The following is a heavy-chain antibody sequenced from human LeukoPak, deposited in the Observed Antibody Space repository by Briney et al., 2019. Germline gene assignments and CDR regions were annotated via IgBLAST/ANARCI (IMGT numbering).Heavy chain of an antibody. V-gene: IGHV3-23*01. CDR2: ISGSGGST. Sequence: GGSLRLSCAASGFTFSSYAMSRVRQAPGKGLEWVSSISGSGGSTYYADSVKGRFTIPRDNSKNTLYLQMNSLRAEDTAVFYCAKSHRNWFDPWGQGTLVTVSS. CDR3: AKSHRNWFDP. J-gene: IGHJ5*02. D-gene: IGHD1-14*01. CDR1: GFTFSSYA.